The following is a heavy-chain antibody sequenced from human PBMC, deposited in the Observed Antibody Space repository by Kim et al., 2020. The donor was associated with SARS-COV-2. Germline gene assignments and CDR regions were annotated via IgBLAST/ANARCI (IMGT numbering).Heavy chain of an antibody. CDR2: INPSGGST. D-gene: IGHD3-10*01. CDR3: ARAGLWFGESYYYYGMDV. Sequence: ASVKVSCKASGYTFTSYYMHWVRQAPGQGLEWMGIINPSGGSTSYAQKFQGRVTMTRDTSTSTVYMELSSLRSEDTAVYYCARAGLWFGESYYYYGMDVWGQGTTVTVSS. V-gene: IGHV1-46*01. J-gene: IGHJ6*02. CDR1: GYTFTSYY.